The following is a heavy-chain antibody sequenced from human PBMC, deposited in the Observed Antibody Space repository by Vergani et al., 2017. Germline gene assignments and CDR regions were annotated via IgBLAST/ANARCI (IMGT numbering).Heavy chain of an antibody. CDR1: GFTFSSYG. CDR3: ARAAGYCSSTSCPPTLRYYYYYMDV. V-gene: IGHV3-33*01. Sequence: QVQLVESGGGVVQPGRSLRLSCAASGFTFSSYGMHWVRQAPGKGLEWVAVIWYDGSNKYYADSVKGRFTISRDSSKNTLYLQTNGLRAEDTAVYYCARAAGYCSSTSCPPTLRYYYYYMDVWGKGTTVTVSS. D-gene: IGHD2-2*01. CDR2: IWYDGSNK. J-gene: IGHJ6*03.